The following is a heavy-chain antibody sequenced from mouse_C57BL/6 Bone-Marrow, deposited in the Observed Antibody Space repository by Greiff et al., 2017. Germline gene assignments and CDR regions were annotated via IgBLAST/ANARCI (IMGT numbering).Heavy chain of an antibody. CDR1: GFTFSSYG. CDR2: ISSGGSYT. D-gene: IGHD3-2*01. J-gene: IGHJ2*01. V-gene: IGHV5-6*01. Sequence: EVKLQESGGDLVKPGGSLKLSCAASGFTFSSYGMSWFRQTPDKRLEWVATISSGGSYTYYPDSVKGRFTISRDNDKNTLYLQMSSLMSEDTAMYCCARQDSSGYLDYWGQGTTHTVSS. CDR3: ARQDSSGYLDY.